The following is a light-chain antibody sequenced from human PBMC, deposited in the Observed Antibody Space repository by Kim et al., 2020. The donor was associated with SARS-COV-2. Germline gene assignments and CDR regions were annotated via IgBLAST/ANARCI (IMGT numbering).Light chain of an antibody. V-gene: IGKV3-20*01. J-gene: IGKJ4*01. CDR2: AAS. Sequence: EIVLTQSPGTLSLSPGERATLSCRASQSVSSNYLAWYQQKPGQAPRLLIYAASRRATGIPDRFSGSGSGTDFTLTISRLEPEDFAVYYCQQYGSSPQTFGGGTKVDIK. CDR1: QSVSSNY. CDR3: QQYGSSPQT.